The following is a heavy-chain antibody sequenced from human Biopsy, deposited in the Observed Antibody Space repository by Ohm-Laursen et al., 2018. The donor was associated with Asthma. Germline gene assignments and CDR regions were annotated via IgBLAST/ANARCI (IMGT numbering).Heavy chain of an antibody. CDR3: ASQSSGPDFWSGYCYFDY. D-gene: IGHD3-3*01. CDR1: GFTFSSYA. CDR2: IKHDGSEK. Sequence: SLRLSCAASGFTFSSYAMSWVRQVPGKGLEWVANIKHDGSEKNHVDSLKGRFTISRDNSKNTLYLQMNSLRAEDTAVYYCASQSSGPDFWSGYCYFDYWGQGTLVTVSS. V-gene: IGHV3-7*01. J-gene: IGHJ4*02.